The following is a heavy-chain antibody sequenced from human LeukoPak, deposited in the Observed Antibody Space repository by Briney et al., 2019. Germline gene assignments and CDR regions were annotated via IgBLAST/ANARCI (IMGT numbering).Heavy chain of an antibody. Sequence: SETLSLTCSVSDDSISDYYWCWIRQPPGRGLEWIGYTRYGGTTSQNPSLKSRVTMSVDSSKNRLSLRLTSVTAADTAVYYCARGSGIHAWNLQHWGQGTLVTVSS. D-gene: IGHD1-1*01. CDR3: ARGSGIHAWNLQH. V-gene: IGHV4-59*01. J-gene: IGHJ1*01. CDR2: TRYGGTT. CDR1: DDSISDYY.